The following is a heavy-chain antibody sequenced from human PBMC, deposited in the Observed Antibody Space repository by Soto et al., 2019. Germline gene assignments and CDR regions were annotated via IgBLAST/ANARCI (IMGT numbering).Heavy chain of an antibody. Sequence: PGGSLRLPCAASGFTFSSYWVHWVRHPPGKGLVWVSRINSDRSSTSYADSVKGRFTISRDNAKNTLYLQMNSLRAEDTAVYYCARGAYSYGQYGYYYYMDVWGKGTTVTVSS. CDR2: INSDRSST. D-gene: IGHD5-18*01. CDR3: ARGAYSYGQYGYYYYMDV. V-gene: IGHV3-74*01. CDR1: GFTFSSYW. J-gene: IGHJ6*03.